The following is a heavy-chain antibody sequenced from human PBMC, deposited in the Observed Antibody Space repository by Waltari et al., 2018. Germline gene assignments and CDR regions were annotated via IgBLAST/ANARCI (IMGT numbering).Heavy chain of an antibody. D-gene: IGHD3-10*01. J-gene: IGHJ3*02. CDR2: VDPEDGET. V-gene: IGHV1-69-2*01. Sequence: EVQLVQSGAEVKKPGATVKISCKVSGYTFTDYYMHWVQQAPGKGLEWMGLVDPEDGETIYAEKFQGRVTITADTSTDTAYMELSSLRSEDTAVYYCATRESYGSGKVREFYAFDIWGQGTMVTVSS. CDR1: GYTFTDYY. CDR3: ATRESYGSGKVREFYAFDI.